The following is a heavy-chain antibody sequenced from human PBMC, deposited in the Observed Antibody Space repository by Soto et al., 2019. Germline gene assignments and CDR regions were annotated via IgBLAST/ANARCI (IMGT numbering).Heavy chain of an antibody. CDR2: ISYDGSNK. J-gene: IGHJ4*02. CDR1: GFTFSSYG. CDR3: AKVGSSSWTDY. V-gene: IGHV3-30*18. Sequence: GGSLRLSCAASGFTFSSYGMHWVRQAPGKGLEWVAVISYDGSNKYYADSVKGRFTISRDNSKNTLYLQMNSLRAEDTAVYYCAKVGSSSWTDYWGQGTLVTVSS. D-gene: IGHD6-6*01.